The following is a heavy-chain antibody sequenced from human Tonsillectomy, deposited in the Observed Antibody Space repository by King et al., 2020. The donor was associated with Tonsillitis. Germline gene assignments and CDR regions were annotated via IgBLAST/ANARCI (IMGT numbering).Heavy chain of an antibody. CDR3: TRGITIIRGTIGGSFDY. V-gene: IGHV1-46*03. CDR1: GYTFTNYY. J-gene: IGHJ4*02. Sequence: VQLVESGAEVKKPGASVKVSCKASGYTFTNYYMHWVRQAPGQGLEWMGIINPSGSSTNYPQKFQGRFTMTRDTSTSTVYMELSSLKSEDTAVYYCTRGITIIRGTIGGSFDYWGQGTLVTVSS. D-gene: IGHD3-10*01. CDR2: INPSGSST.